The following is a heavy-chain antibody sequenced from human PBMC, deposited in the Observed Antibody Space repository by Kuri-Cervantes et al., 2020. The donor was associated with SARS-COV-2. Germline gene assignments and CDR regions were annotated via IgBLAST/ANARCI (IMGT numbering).Heavy chain of an antibody. J-gene: IGHJ6*02. CDR2: INHSGST. CDR3: ARGRVGFLEWLENYYYYGMDV. V-gene: IGHV4-34*01. CDR1: GGSFSGYY. Sequence: GSLRLSCAVYGGSFSGYYWSWIRQPPGKGLEWIGEINHSGSTNYNPSLKSRVTISVDTSKNQFSLKLSSVTAADTAVYYCARGRVGFLEWLENYYYYGMDVWGQGTTVTVSS. D-gene: IGHD3-3*02.